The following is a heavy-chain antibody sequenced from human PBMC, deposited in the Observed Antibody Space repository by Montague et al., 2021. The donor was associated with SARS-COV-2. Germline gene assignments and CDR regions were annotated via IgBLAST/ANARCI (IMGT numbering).Heavy chain of an antibody. CDR1: GGSISSGNYY. J-gene: IGHJ4*02. CDR2: IYSSGST. CDR3: ARDLLHLVVTVTDCFDS. Sequence: TLSLTCTVSGGSISSGNYYWNWIRQPAGKGLEWIGRIYSSGSTNYXPSLESRVVLSVDTSKNQFSLKMTSVTAADTAVYYCARDLLHLVVTVTDCFDSWGQGTLVTVSS. D-gene: IGHD3-22*01. V-gene: IGHV4-61*02.